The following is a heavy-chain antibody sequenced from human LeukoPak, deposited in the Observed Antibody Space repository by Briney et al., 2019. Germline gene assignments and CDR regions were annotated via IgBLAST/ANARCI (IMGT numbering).Heavy chain of an antibody. CDR3: ARLPPLAPAGTTYYHAMDV. Sequence: SETLSLTCTVSGASITSYYWSWIRRPPGKGLEWIGYVHNTGSTNYNPSLKSRLTLSIDTSKNQFSLRLDSVTAADTAVYYCARLPPLAPAGTTYYHAMDVWGQGTTVTVSS. V-gene: IGHV4-59*08. J-gene: IGHJ6*02. D-gene: IGHD1-14*01. CDR2: VHNTGST. CDR1: GASITSYY.